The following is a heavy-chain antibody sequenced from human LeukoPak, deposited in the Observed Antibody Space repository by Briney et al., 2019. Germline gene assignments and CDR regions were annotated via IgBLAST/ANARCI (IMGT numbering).Heavy chain of an antibody. J-gene: IGHJ4*02. CDR3: ANLPYDFWSASNYYFDY. D-gene: IGHD3-3*01. Sequence: PGGSLRLSCAASGFTFSSYAMSWVRQAPGKGLEWVSAISGSGGSTYYADSVKGRFTISRDNSKNTLYLQMNSLRAEDTAVYYCANLPYDFWSASNYYFDYWGQGTLVTVSS. V-gene: IGHV3-23*01. CDR2: ISGSGGST. CDR1: GFTFSSYA.